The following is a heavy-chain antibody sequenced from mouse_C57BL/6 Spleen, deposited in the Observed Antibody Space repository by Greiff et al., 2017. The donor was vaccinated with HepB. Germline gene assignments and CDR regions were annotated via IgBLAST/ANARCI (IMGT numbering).Heavy chain of an antibody. CDR3: ARWKLGDYFDY. CDR2: IYPGGGYT. J-gene: IGHJ2*01. D-gene: IGHD4-1*01. Sequence: VKLVESGAELVRPGTSVKMSCKASGYTFTNYWIGWAKQRPGHGLEWIGDIYPGGGYTNYNEKFKGKATLTADKSSSTAYMQFSSLTSEDSAIYYCARWKLGDYFDYWGQGTTLTVSS. CDR1: GYTFTNYW. V-gene: IGHV1-63*01.